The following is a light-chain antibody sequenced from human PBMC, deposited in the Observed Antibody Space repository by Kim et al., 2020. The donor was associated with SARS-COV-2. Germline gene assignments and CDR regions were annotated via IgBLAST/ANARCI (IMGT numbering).Light chain of an antibody. CDR1: QSVSSNY. CDR3: QQYGSSPRT. V-gene: IGKV3-20*01. J-gene: IGKJ2*01. CDR2: GAS. Sequence: EIVLTQSPGTLSLSPGERATLSCRASQSVSSNYLAWYQQKPGQAPRLLIFGASSRATGIPDRFSGSGSGTDFTLTINRLEPEDFALYYCQQYGSSPRTFGQGTKLEI.